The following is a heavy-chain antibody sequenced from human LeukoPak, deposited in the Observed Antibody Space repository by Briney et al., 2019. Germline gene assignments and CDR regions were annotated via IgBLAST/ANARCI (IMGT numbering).Heavy chain of an antibody. CDR1: GYSISSGYY. J-gene: IGHJ4*02. V-gene: IGHV4-38-2*02. CDR2: IYHSGST. D-gene: IGHD3-22*01. Sequence: SETLSLTCTVSGYSISSGYYWGWIRQPPGKGLEWIGSIYHSGSTYYNPSLKSRVTISVDTSKNQFSLKLSSVTAADTAVYYCARDHYYDSSGQRIDYWGQGTLVTVSS. CDR3: ARDHYYDSSGQRIDY.